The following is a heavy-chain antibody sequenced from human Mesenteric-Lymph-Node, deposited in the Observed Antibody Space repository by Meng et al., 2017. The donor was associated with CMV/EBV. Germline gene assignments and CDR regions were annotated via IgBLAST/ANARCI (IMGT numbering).Heavy chain of an antibody. CDR2: IYSSGST. J-gene: IGHJ4*02. D-gene: IGHD2-15*01. V-gene: IGHV4-39*07. CDR3: ARGEGFCNGGTCYFDY. CDR1: GFTFSSYG. Sequence: GSLRLSCAASGFTFSSYGMHWVRQAPGKGLEWIGSIYSSGSTYYNPSLKSRVIISVDTSKNQFSLKLSSVTAADTAVYFCARGEGFCNGGTCYFDYWGQGTLVTVSS.